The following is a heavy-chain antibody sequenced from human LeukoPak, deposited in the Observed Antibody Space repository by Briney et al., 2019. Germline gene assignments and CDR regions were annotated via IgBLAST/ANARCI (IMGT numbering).Heavy chain of an antibody. V-gene: IGHV4-59*08. Sequence: SETLSLTCTVSGGSISNYYWTWIRQPPGKGLEWIGYIYYSGRTNYNPSLKSRVTISVDTSKNQFSLKLSSATAADTAVYYCARQGRGYGGNSDYWGQGTLVTVSS. J-gene: IGHJ4*02. CDR1: GGSISNYY. CDR3: ARQGRGYGGNSDY. D-gene: IGHD4-23*01. CDR2: IYYSGRT.